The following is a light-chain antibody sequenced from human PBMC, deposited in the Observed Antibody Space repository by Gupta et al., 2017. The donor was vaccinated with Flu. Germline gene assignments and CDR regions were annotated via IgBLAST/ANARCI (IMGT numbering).Light chain of an antibody. J-gene: IGLJ3*02. CDR3: QVWDGSSDHPGV. V-gene: IGLV3-21*02. Sequence: GNNIGNKRVHWYQQKPGQAHVLVVFDNADRPTGIPARFSGSNSGNTATLTISRVEAGDEADYCCQVWDGSSDHPGVFGGGTKLTVL. CDR1: NIGNKR. CDR2: DNA.